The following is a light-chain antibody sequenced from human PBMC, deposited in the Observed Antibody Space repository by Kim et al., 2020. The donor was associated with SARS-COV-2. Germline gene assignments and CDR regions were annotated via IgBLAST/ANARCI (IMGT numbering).Light chain of an antibody. V-gene: IGKV3-11*01. CDR3: QQRSNWPPT. J-gene: IGKJ1*01. Sequence: FSPGERATLSCRASQSVNSYLAWYQQRPGQAPRILIYDASNRVTGIPARFSGSGSGTDFTLTISSLEPEDFAVYYCQQRSNWPPTFGQGTKVDIK. CDR1: QSVNSY. CDR2: DAS.